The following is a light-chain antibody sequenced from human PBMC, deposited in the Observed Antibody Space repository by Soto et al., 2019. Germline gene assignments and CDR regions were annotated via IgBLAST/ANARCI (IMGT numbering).Light chain of an antibody. Sequence: QSVLTQPRSVSGSPGQSVTISCTGASSDVGTYDYVSWHQQHPGKAPKLIIFYVNKRPSGVPDRFSGSRSGNTASLTVSGLQAEDEADYYCCSYAGTYSWVFGGGTKLTVL. CDR2: YVN. CDR1: SSDVGTYDY. CDR3: CSYAGTYSWV. V-gene: IGLV2-11*01. J-gene: IGLJ3*02.